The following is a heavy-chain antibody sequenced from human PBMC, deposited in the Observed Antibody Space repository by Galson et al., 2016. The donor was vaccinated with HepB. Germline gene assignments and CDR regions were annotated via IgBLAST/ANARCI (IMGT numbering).Heavy chain of an antibody. CDR3: ASEDYSFRY. D-gene: IGHD3-10*01. V-gene: IGHV4-38-2*02. J-gene: IGHJ4*02. Sequence: SETLSLTCSVSGYSISSSYFWGWIRQPPEKGLEWIGSISHSGDTYYNPSVKSRVTMLVDTSKNQFSLKLSSVTAADTAVYYCASEDYSFRYWGQGTLVTVSS. CDR2: ISHSGDT. CDR1: GYSISSSYF.